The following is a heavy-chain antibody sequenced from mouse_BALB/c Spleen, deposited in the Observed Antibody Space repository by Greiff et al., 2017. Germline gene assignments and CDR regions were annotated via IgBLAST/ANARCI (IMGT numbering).Heavy chain of an antibody. CDR1: GYSITSGYY. V-gene: IGHV3-6*02. CDR2: ISYDGSN. Sequence: EESGPGLVKPSQSLSLTCSVTGYSITSGYYWNWIRQFPGNKLEWMGYISYDGSNNYNPSLKNRISITRDTSKNQFFLKLNSVTTEDTATYYCARDRDYTLVDYWGQGTSVTVSS. CDR3: ARDRDYTLVDY. D-gene: IGHD2-4*01. J-gene: IGHJ4*01.